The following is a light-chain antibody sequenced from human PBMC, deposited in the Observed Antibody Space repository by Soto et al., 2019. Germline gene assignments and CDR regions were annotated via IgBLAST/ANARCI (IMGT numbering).Light chain of an antibody. CDR2: DTS. CDR3: QQYNIWPPIT. V-gene: IGKV3-15*01. CDR1: QSVSYK. Sequence: EMVMTQSPATLSVSPGDRATLSCRASQSVSYKLAWYQQKPGQPPRLLIYDTSTRATGIPARFSGSGSGTEFTLTISSRQSEDVAGYYWQQYNIWPPITFGQGTRLEIK. J-gene: IGKJ5*01.